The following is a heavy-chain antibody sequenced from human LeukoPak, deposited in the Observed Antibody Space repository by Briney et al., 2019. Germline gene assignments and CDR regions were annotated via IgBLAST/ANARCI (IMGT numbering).Heavy chain of an antibody. J-gene: IGHJ4*02. CDR2: IWYDGSNK. V-gene: IGHV3-33*06. Sequence: GGSLRLSCAASGFTFSSYGMHWVRQAPGKGLEWVAVIWYDGSNKYYADSVKGRFTISRGNSKNTLYLQMNSLRAEDTAVYYCAKGTSGSYSYYFDYWGQGTLVTVSS. CDR1: GFTFSSYG. CDR3: AKGTSGSYSYYFDY. D-gene: IGHD1-26*01.